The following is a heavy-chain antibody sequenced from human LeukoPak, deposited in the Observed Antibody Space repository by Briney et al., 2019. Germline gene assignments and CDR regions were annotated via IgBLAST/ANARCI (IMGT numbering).Heavy chain of an antibody. D-gene: IGHD3-10*01. CDR3: ARKGVRSGGFDY. CDR1: GFTFSSYA. CDR2: ISYDGSNK. V-gene: IGHV3-30-3*01. J-gene: IGHJ4*02. Sequence: GRSLRLSCAASGFTFSSYAMHWVRQAPGKGLEWVAVISYDGSNKYYADSVKGRFTISRDNSKNTLYLQMNSLRAEDTAVYYCARKGVRSGGFDYWGQGTLVTVSS.